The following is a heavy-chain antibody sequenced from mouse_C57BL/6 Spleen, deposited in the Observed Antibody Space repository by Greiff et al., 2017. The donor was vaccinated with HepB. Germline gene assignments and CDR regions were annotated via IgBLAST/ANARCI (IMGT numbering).Heavy chain of an antibody. CDR1: GYTFTDYY. Sequence: EVQLQQSGPELVKPGASVKISCKASGYTFTDYYMNWVKQSHGKSLEWIGDINPNNGGTSYNQKFKGKATLTVDTSSSTAYMELRSLTSEDSAVYYGARGLRLHFDDWGQGTTLTVSS. V-gene: IGHV1-26*01. J-gene: IGHJ2*01. CDR3: ARGLRLHFDD. D-gene: IGHD2-4*01. CDR2: INPNNGGT.